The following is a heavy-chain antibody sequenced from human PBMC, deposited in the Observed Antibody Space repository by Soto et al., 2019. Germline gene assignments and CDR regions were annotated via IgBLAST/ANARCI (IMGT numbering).Heavy chain of an antibody. D-gene: IGHD6-13*01. CDR2: IYNSGST. CDR3: ARGSTGYSRSWYRY. CDR1: GGSISSYY. Sequence: SETLSLTCTVSGGSISSYYWSWIRQPPGKGLEWIGYIYNSGSTNYNPSLKSRVTISVDTSKNQFSLKLSSATAADTAVYYCARGSTGYSRSWYRYWGQGTLVTVSS. V-gene: IGHV4-59*08. J-gene: IGHJ4*02.